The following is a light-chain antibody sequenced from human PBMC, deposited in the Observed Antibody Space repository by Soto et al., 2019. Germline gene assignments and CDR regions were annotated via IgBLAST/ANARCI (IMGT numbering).Light chain of an antibody. CDR3: QQYDSSPPT. CDR1: QSVNSNY. CDR2: GAS. V-gene: IGKV3-20*01. J-gene: IGKJ1*01. Sequence: EIVLTQSPGTLSLSPGERATLSCRASQSVNSNYLAWYQRKPGQAPRLLIYGASNRATGIPYRFSASGSGTDFTLTITRLEPEDFAVYYCQQYDSSPPTFGQGTKVEIK.